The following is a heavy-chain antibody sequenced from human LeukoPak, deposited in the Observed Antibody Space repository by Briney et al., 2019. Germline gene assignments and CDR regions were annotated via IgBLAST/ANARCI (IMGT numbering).Heavy chain of an antibody. CDR1: GFTFSSYA. J-gene: IGHJ4*02. CDR2: IFGSGGST. Sequence: GGPLRLSCAASGFTFSSYAMYWVRQAPGKGLEWVSGIFGSGGSTHYADSVKGRFTISRDNSKNTVYLQMNSLRAEDTAVYYCAKTTTGYSSGRFPGWPVDYWGQGTLSPSPQ. CDR3: AKTTTGYSSGRFPGWPVDY. V-gene: IGHV3-23*01. D-gene: IGHD6-19*01.